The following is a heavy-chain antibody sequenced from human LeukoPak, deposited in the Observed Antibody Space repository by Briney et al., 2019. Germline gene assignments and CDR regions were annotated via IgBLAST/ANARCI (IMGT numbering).Heavy chain of an antibody. J-gene: IGHJ4*02. V-gene: IGHV3-23*01. CDR2: IGGTGET. Sequence: GGSLRLSCAASGFTFSDFALNWVRQAPGKGLEWVSVIGGTGETHSTDSVKGRFTISRDNAKNSLYLQMNSLRAEDTALYYCAKGNNGYYDSSGYPDYFDYWGQGTLVTVSS. CDR3: AKGNNGYYDSSGYPDYFDY. D-gene: IGHD3-22*01. CDR1: GFTFSDFA.